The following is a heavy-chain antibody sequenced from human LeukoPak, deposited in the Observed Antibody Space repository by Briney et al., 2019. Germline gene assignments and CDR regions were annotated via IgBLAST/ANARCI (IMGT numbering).Heavy chain of an antibody. Sequence: GGSLRLSCAASGFTFSDYYMSWIRQAPGKGREWVSYISSSGSTIYYADYVKGRFTISRDNAKNSLYLQMNSLRAEDTAVYYCARDNVISGTTNYYGMDVWGQGTTVTVSS. V-gene: IGHV3-11*01. D-gene: IGHD1-7*01. CDR3: ARDNVISGTTNYYGMDV. CDR2: ISSSGSTI. J-gene: IGHJ6*02. CDR1: GFTFSDYY.